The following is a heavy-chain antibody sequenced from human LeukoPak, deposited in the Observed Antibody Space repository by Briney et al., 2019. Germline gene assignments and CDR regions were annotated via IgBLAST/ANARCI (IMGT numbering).Heavy chain of an antibody. CDR2: ISGSGDST. CDR1: GFTFSNYA. Sequence: GGSLRLSCAASGFTFSNYAMSWVRQAPGRGLEWVSAISGSGDSTYYADSVKGRFTIFRDNSVNTLYVQMNSLRAEDTAVYYCAKVRQDSGWYGPFDYWGQGTLVTVSS. D-gene: IGHD6-19*01. CDR3: AKVRQDSGWYGPFDY. J-gene: IGHJ4*02. V-gene: IGHV3-23*01.